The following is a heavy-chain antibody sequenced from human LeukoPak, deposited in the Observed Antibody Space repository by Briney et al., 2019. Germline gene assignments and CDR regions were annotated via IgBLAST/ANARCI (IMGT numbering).Heavy chain of an antibody. CDR3: ARNYCSGGSCYDWFDP. V-gene: IGHV1-46*01. CDR2: INPSSGIT. Sequence: ASVRASCKASGYTFTGYFMHWVRQAPGQGPEWMGKINPSSGITTYARKFQGRVTMTRDASTSTVYMDLNSLRSEDTAVYYCARNYCSGGSCYDWFDPWGQGTLVTVSS. J-gene: IGHJ5*02. D-gene: IGHD2-15*01. CDR1: GYTFTGYF.